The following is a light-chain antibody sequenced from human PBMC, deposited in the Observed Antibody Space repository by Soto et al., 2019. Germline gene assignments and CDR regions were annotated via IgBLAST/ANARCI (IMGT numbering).Light chain of an antibody. CDR3: QVWDSSRDHVV. CDR1: NIGDQS. CDR2: YDN. J-gene: IGLJ2*01. Sequence: SYELTQPASVSVATGRTARITCGGDNIGDQSVHWYRQKPGQAPVLVISYDNDRPSGIPERFSGSNSGNTAALTISRVEAGDEADYYCQVWDSSRDHVVFGGGTKLTVL. V-gene: IGLV3-21*01.